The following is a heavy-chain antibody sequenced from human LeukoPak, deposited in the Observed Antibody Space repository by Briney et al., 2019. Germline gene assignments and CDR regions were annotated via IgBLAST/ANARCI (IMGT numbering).Heavy chain of an antibody. D-gene: IGHD2-21*02. J-gene: IGHJ6*02. CDR2: ISAYNGNT. V-gene: IGHV1-18*01. CDR3: ARGGTDCGGDCSPYYYYGMDV. Sequence: ASVKVSCKASGYTFTSYGISWVRQAPGQGLGWMGWISAYNGNTNYAQKLQGRVTMTTDTSTSTAYMELRSLRSDDTAVYYCARGGTDCGGDCSPYYYYGMDVWGQGTTVTVSS. CDR1: GYTFTSYG.